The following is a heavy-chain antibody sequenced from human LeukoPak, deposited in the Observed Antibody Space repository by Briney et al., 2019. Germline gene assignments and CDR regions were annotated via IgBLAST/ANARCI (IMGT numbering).Heavy chain of an antibody. V-gene: IGHV3-11*04. D-gene: IGHD2-15*01. CDR1: GFTFSDYY. CDR2: ISSSGSTI. CDR3: RGYCSGGSCPESDAFGI. J-gene: IGHJ3*02. Sequence: PGGSLRLSCAASGFTFSDYYMTWIRQAPGKGLEWVSYISSSGSTIYYADSVKGRFTISRDNAKNSLYLQMNSLRAEDTAVYYCRGYCSGGSCPESDAFGIWGQGTMVTVSS.